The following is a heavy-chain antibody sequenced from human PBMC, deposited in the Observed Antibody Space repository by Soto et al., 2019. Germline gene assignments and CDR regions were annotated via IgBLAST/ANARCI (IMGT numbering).Heavy chain of an antibody. V-gene: IGHV3-9*02. CDR2: ISWNSGKL. CDR1: GFTSDDYA. D-gene: IGHD3-16*01. J-gene: IGHJ4*02. CDR3: AKGPPGGYDGSFDY. Sequence: GGSLRLSCAASGFTSDDYAMHCVRQAPGKGLDWVSGISWNSGKLGYADSVKGRFTISRDNAKNSLDLQMNSLRTEDTALYYCAKGPPGGYDGSFDYWGQGTLVTVSS.